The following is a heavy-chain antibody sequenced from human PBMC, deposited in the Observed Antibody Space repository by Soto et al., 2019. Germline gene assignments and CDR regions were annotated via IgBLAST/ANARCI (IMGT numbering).Heavy chain of an antibody. CDR1: GYTFSGYA. CDR2: SNPNTGGT. V-gene: IGHV1-2*06. Sequence: QVQLVQSGSEVKKPGASLEVSCTASGYTFSGYAVHWVRRAPGQGLEWMGRSNPNTGGTNNARKFQGRVTVTSDPSISTAYLELSSLKSDDTAVYFCARSLLAKHYYDINGLYNFYGMDVWGQWTTVTVSS. J-gene: IGHJ6*02. D-gene: IGHD3-22*01. CDR3: ARSLLAKHYYDINGLYNFYGMDV.